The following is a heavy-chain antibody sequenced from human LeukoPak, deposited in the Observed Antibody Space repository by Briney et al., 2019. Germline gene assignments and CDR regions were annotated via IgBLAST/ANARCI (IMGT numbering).Heavy chain of an antibody. Sequence: GGSLRLSCAASGLTFSNYAMSWVRQAPGKGLEWVSGISGSGGKTYYADSVKGRFTISRDNSKSTLYLQMNTLRPGDTAVYYCAKDRGDHTYFYYYYMDVWGKGTTVTISS. CDR2: ISGSGGKT. D-gene: IGHD2/OR15-2a*01. V-gene: IGHV3-23*01. CDR1: GLTFSNYA. J-gene: IGHJ6*03. CDR3: AKDRGDHTYFYYYYMDV.